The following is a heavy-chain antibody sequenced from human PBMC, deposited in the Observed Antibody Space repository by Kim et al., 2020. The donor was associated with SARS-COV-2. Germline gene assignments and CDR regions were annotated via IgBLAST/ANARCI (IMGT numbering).Heavy chain of an antibody. D-gene: IGHD3-22*01. V-gene: IGHV4-4*07. Sequence: SETLSLTCTVSGGSISGYYWSWIRQPAGKGLEWIGRIYTFGSANYNPSLKSRVTMSVDTSKNQFSLKLTSVIAADTAVYYCARDSGRYYESSGNDYWGQGTLVTVSS. CDR2: IYTFGSA. J-gene: IGHJ4*02. CDR1: GGSISGYY. CDR3: ARDSGRYYESSGNDY.